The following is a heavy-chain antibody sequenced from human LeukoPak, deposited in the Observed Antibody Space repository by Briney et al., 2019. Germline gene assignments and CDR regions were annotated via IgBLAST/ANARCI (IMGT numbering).Heavy chain of an antibody. J-gene: IGHJ4*02. V-gene: IGHV1-46*01. CDR2: INPSGGYT. CDR3: ARVQRGGGWSGDFDY. CDR1: GYNFSYYY. D-gene: IGHD6-19*01. Sequence: ASVNVSCKASGYNFSYYYIHWVRQAPGQGPEGMGMINPSGGYTSYADNFQGRVTMTRDTSTSTVYMELSSLRSEDTAVYYCARVQRGGGWSGDFDYWGQGTLVTVSS.